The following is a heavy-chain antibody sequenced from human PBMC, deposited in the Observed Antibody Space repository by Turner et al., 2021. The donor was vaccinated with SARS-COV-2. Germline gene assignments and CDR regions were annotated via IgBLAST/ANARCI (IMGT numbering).Heavy chain of an antibody. CDR1: GGSFSGFY. J-gene: IGHJ5*02. V-gene: IGHV4-34*01. CDR2: INDRGNT. D-gene: IGHD1-26*01. CDR3: ARAKGPSLYRSYYNPTFFDP. Sequence: QVQLQQWGAGLLKTSETLSLTCDVHGGSFSGFYWTWIRQSPGKGLEWIGEINDRGNTTYNPSLKSRLTISVDTSKNQFSLKLTSVTAADTAVYYCARAKGPSLYRSYYNPTFFDPWGQGILVTVSS.